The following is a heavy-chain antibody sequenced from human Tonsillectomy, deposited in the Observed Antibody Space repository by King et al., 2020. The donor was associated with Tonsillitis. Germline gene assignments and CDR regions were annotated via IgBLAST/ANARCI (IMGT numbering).Heavy chain of an antibody. J-gene: IGHJ6*02. V-gene: IGHV3-7*01. CDR2: IKQDGSEK. CDR3: ARNNSATYYYGSGSPFYYYGMDV. D-gene: IGHD3-10*01. CDR1: GFTFSAYW. Sequence: VQLVESGGGLVQPGGSLRLSCAASGFTFSAYWMTWVRQAPGKGLEWVANIKQDGSEKYYVYSVKGRFTISRDNAKNSLSLQMNSLRDEDTAVYYCARNNSATYYYGSGSPFYYYGMDVWGQGTTVTVSS.